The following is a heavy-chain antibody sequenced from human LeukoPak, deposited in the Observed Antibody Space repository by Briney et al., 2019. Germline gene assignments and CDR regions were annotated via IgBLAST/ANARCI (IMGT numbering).Heavy chain of an antibody. Sequence: GSSVKVSXKASGGTFSSYAISWVRQAPGQGLEWMGRIISIFGTANYAQKFQGRVTITTDESTNTAYMELSSLRSEDTAVYYCARGNWDSSGWYYDYWGQGTLVTVSS. CDR3: ARGNWDSSGWYYDY. D-gene: IGHD6-19*01. V-gene: IGHV1-69*05. CDR2: IISIFGTA. J-gene: IGHJ4*02. CDR1: GGTFSSYA.